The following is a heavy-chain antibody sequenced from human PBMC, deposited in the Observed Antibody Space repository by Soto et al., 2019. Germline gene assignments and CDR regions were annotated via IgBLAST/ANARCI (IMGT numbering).Heavy chain of an antibody. CDR1: GFTFSNAW. J-gene: IGHJ4*02. Sequence: GGSLRLSCAASGFTFSNAWMNWVRQAPGKGLEWVGRIKSKTDGGTTDYAAPVKGRFTISRDDSKTTLYLQMNSLKTEDTAVYYCTTDLFRYCSGGSCYSRFDYWGQGTLVTVSS. CDR2: IKSKTDGGTT. V-gene: IGHV3-15*07. D-gene: IGHD2-15*01. CDR3: TTDLFRYCSGGSCYSRFDY.